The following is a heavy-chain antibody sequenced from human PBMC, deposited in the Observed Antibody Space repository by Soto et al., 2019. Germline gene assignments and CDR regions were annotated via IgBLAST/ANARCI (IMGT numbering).Heavy chain of an antibody. D-gene: IGHD3-22*01. CDR1: GFTFSSYS. V-gene: IGHV3-64*04. CDR3: AKGYYDSSGYTSESYYYYGMDV. J-gene: IGHJ6*02. Sequence: GGSLRLSCSASGFTFSSYSIHWVRQAPGKALEYVSSIGTNGGSTYYADSVKGRFTISRDNSKNTLYLQMNSLRAEDTAVYYCAKGYYDSSGYTSESYYYYGMDVWGQGTTVTVSS. CDR2: IGTNGGST.